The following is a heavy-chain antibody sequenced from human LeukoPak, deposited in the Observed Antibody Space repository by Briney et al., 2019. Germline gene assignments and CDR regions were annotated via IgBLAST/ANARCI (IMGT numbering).Heavy chain of an antibody. CDR1: GYTFTTYD. J-gene: IGHJ4*02. Sequence: ASVKVSCKASGYTFTTYDINWVRQAAGQGLEWMGWMNPNSGNTGYAQKFQGRFTFTRDTSISTAYMEVSSLRSEDTAVYYCARGASRSFDYWGQGTLVAVSS. CDR2: MNPNSGNT. D-gene: IGHD6-6*01. V-gene: IGHV1-8*03. CDR3: ARGASRSFDY.